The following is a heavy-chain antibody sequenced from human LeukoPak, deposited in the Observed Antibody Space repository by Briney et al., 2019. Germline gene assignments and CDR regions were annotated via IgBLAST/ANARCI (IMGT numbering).Heavy chain of an antibody. CDR3: ARDERPEPYSDY. D-gene: IGHD1-14*01. V-gene: IGHV4-31*03. Sequence: PSETLSLTCTVSGGSISSGGYYWSWIRQHPGKGLEWIGYIYYSGSTYYNPSLKSRVTISVDTSKNQFSLKLSSVTAADTAVYYCARDERPEPYSDYWGQGTLVTVSS. J-gene: IGHJ4*02. CDR1: GGSISSGGYY. CDR2: IYYSGST.